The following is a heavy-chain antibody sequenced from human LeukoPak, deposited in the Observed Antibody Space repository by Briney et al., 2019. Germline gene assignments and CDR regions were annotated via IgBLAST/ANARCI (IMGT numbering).Heavy chain of an antibody. CDR3: AANYGHYDLYYHYGMYV. J-gene: IGHJ6*02. D-gene: IGHD4-17*01. Sequence: GASVKVSCKASGYAFTGYYMHWVRQAPGQGLEWMGWINPNSGGTNYAQKFQGRVTMTRDTSISTAYMELSRLRSDDTAVYYCAANYGHYDLYYHYGMYVWGQGTTVTVSS. CDR1: GYAFTGYY. CDR2: INPNSGGT. V-gene: IGHV1-2*02.